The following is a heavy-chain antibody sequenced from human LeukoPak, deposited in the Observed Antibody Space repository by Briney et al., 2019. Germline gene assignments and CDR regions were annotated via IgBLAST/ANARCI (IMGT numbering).Heavy chain of an antibody. V-gene: IGHV3-48*03. D-gene: IGHD3-10*01. CDR2: ISSSGSTI. CDR1: GFTFSSYE. J-gene: IGHJ4*02. Sequence: GGSLRLSCAASGFTFSSYEMNWVRQAPGKGLEWVSYISSSGSTIYYADSVKGRFTISRGNAKNSLYLQMNGLRAEDTAVYYCARKLPEGFDYWAREPWSPSPQ. CDR3: ARKLPEGFDY.